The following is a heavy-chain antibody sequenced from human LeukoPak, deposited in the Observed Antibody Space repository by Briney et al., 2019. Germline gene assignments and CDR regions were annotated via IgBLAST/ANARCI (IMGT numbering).Heavy chain of an antibody. V-gene: IGHV1-18*01. D-gene: IGHD4-17*01. CDR2: ISVYSGKT. CDR3: ARVHGYYIGLYYFDY. CDR1: GYIFTSYG. J-gene: IGHJ4*02. Sequence: GASVKVSCKASGYIFTSYGISWVRRAPGQGLEWMGWISVYSGKTNYAQRFQDRVSMTTDTSTSTVYMELRSLRSDDTAIYYCARVHGYYIGLYYFDYWGQGTLVTVSS.